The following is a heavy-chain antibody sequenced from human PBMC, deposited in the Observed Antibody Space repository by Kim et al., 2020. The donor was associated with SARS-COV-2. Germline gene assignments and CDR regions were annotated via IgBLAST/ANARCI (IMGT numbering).Heavy chain of an antibody. CDR3: TWARGLCGGGACFT. CDR1: GFPFTDAW. D-gene: IGHD2-21*02. J-gene: IGHJ5*01. CDR2: IKSKGGGGTT. Sequence: GGSLRLSCAASGFPFTDAWMGWVRQAPGKGLEWVARIKSKGGGGTTDYGAPVKGRFTISRDDAETTVFLHMNGLKTEDTAVYSCTWARGLCGGGACFTWG. V-gene: IGHV3-15*01.